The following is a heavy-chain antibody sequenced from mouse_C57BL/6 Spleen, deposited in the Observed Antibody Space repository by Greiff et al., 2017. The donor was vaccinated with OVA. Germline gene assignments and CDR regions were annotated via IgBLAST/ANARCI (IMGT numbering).Heavy chain of an antibody. Sequence: EVMLVESGGDLVKPGGSLTLSCAASGFTFSSYGLSWVRQTPDKRLEWVATIRSGGSYTYYPDSVKGRFTISRDNAKNTLYLQMSSLKSEDTAMYYCARHSNYSNFFDYWGQGTTLTVSS. V-gene: IGHV5-6*01. CDR3: ARHSNYSNFFDY. J-gene: IGHJ2*01. CDR1: GFTFSSYG. D-gene: IGHD2-5*01. CDR2: IRSGGSYT.